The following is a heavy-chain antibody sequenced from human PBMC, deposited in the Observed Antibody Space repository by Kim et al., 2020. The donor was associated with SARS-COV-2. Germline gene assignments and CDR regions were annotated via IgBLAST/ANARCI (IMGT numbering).Heavy chain of an antibody. CDR1: GGSISSYY. J-gene: IGHJ3*02. CDR3: ARDRRITIFGVVIEDAFDI. CDR2: IYTSGST. D-gene: IGHD3-3*01. V-gene: IGHV4-4*07. Sequence: SETLSLTFTVSGGSISSYYWSWIRQPAGKGLEWIGRIYTSGSTNYNPSLKSRVTMSVDTSKNQFSLKLSSVTAADTAVYYCARDRRITIFGVVIEDAFDIWGQGTMVTVSS.